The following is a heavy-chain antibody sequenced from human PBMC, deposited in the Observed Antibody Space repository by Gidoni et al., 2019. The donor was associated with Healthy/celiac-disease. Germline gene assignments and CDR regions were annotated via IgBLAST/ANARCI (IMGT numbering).Heavy chain of an antibody. CDR1: GFTFDDYA. J-gene: IGHJ4*02. CDR2: ISWNSGSI. D-gene: IGHD3-3*01. V-gene: IGHV3-9*01. Sequence: EVQLVESGGGLVQPGRSLRLSCAASGFTFDDYAMHWVRQAPGKGLEWVSGISWNSGSIGYADSVKGRFTISRDNAKNSLYLQMNSLRAEDTALYYCAKDSLFQRDDFWSDFDYWGQGTLVTVSS. CDR3: AKDSLFQRDDFWSDFDY.